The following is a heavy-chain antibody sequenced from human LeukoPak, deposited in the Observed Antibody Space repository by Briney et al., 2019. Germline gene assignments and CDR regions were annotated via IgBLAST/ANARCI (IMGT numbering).Heavy chain of an antibody. V-gene: IGHV4-4*07. CDR3: ARGLVVVAAMEDYYYYYYMDV. CDR1: GGSISSYY. CDR2: IYTSGST. J-gene: IGHJ6*03. Sequence: PSETLSLTCTVSGGSISSYYWSWIRQPAGKGLEWIGRIYTSGSTNYNPSLKSRVTMSVDTSKNQFSLKLSSVTAADTAVYYCARGLVVVAAMEDYYYYYYMDVWGKGTTVTVSS. D-gene: IGHD2-15*01.